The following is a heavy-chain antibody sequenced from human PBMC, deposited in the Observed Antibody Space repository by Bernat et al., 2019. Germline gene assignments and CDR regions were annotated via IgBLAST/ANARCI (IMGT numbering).Heavy chain of an antibody. J-gene: IGHJ3*02. Sequence: EVQLLESGGGLVQPGGSLRVSCAASGFTFSTYAMSWVRQAPGKGLEWVSSIDTTGGATYYADSVKGRFTISRDNSKNTLFLQMNTLRAEDTAVYFCASGHRKFLDAFDIWGQGTMVTVSS. CDR2: IDTTGGAT. CDR3: ASGHRKFLDAFDI. CDR1: GFTFSTYA. D-gene: IGHD2-21*01. V-gene: IGHV3-23*01.